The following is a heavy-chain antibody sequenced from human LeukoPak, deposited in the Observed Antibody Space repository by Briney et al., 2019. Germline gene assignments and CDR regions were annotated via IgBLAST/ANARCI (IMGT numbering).Heavy chain of an antibody. Sequence: GGSLRLSCAASGLTFSSYAMSWVRQAPAKGLEWVSTTTDSGGRAYYTDSVKGRFTISRDNSMNTLFLQMNSLRAEDTAEYYCVSGWYIDYWGQGTLVTVSS. CDR2: TTDSGGRA. D-gene: IGHD6-19*01. CDR1: GLTFSSYA. J-gene: IGHJ4*02. CDR3: VSGWYIDY. V-gene: IGHV3-23*01.